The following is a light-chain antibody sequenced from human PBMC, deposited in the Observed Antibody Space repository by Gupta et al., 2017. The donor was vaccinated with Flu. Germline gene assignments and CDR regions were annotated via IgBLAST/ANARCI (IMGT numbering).Light chain of an antibody. CDR3: QGGT. CDR2: AAS. V-gene: IGKV1-27*01. Sequence: LSASREDRVTIPCRASQGSGNSFAWYQQKPGKVPKLLIYAASTLHSGVPSRFRGSGSGTDFTLTINGLQPEDVATYYCQGGTFGQGTKVEIK. J-gene: IGKJ1*01. CDR1: QGSGNS.